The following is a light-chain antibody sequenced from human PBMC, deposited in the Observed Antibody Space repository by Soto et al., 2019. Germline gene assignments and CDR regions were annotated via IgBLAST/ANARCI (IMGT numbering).Light chain of an antibody. Sequence: QSALTQPASVSGSPGQSIAISCTGTSSDVGGYNYVSWYQQPPGKAPKLIIYDVSDRPSGVSNRFSGSKSGNTASLTISGLQADDEAYYYCSSYTSQSTVVFGGGNKLTVL. CDR1: SSDVGGYNY. CDR3: SSYTSQSTVV. V-gene: IGLV2-14*01. CDR2: DVS. J-gene: IGLJ3*02.